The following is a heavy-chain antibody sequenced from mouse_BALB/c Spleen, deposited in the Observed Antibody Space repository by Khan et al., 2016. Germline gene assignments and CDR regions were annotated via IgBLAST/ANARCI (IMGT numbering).Heavy chain of an antibody. Sequence: QVQLQQPGPGLVQPSQSLSITCTVPGFSLATYGVHWVRPSPGKGLEWLGVLWSGGTPDYNAAFISRLSLNKNNSKRQVFFKMNSLQTNDTAIYYCARNSYSSYSMDLWGQGTSVTVSS. J-gene: IGHJ4*01. CDR1: GFSLATYG. V-gene: IGHV2-2*02. CDR3: ARNSYSSYSMDL. D-gene: IGHD1-1*01. CDR2: LWSGGTP.